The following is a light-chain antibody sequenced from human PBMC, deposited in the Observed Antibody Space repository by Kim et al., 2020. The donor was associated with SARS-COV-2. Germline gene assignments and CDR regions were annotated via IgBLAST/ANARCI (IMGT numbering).Light chain of an antibody. V-gene: IGLV1-44*01. CDR1: SSNIGSQT. CDR2: NTH. Sequence: QSVLPQPPSVSGASGQRVTISCSGSSSNIGSQTVNWYQVFPGVAPKLLIYNTHERPSGVPARFSGSKSGTSASLAISGLLSEDEADYYCATWDDSLNGWVFGGGTQLTVL. J-gene: IGLJ3*02. CDR3: ATWDDSLNGWV.